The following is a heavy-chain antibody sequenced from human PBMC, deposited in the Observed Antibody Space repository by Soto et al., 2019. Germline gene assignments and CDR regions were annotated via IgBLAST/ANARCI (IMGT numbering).Heavy chain of an antibody. Sequence: GASVKVSCKASGYTFTGYYMHWVRQAPGQGLEWMGWINPNSGGTNYAQKFQGWVTMTRDTSISTAYMELSRLRSDDTAVYYCARGADDYIWVSYYSGAFDIWGQGTMVTVSS. J-gene: IGHJ3*02. V-gene: IGHV1-2*04. D-gene: IGHD3-16*01. CDR1: GYTFTGYY. CDR2: INPNSGGT. CDR3: ARGADDYIWVSYYSGAFDI.